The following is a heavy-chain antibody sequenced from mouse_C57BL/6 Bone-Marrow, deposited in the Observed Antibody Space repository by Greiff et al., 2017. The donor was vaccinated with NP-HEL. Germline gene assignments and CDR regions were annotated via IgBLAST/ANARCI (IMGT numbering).Heavy chain of an antibody. D-gene: IGHD1-1*01. CDR1: GYTFTDYY. J-gene: IGHJ2*01. CDR2: INPYNGGT. V-gene: IGHV1-19*01. Sequence: EVQLQESGPVLVKPGASVKMSCKASGYTFTDYYMNWVKQSHGKSLEWIGVINPYNGGTSYNQKFKGKATLTVDKSSSTAYMELNSLTSEDSAVYYCAPLRGYFDYWGQGTTLTVSS. CDR3: APLRGYFDY.